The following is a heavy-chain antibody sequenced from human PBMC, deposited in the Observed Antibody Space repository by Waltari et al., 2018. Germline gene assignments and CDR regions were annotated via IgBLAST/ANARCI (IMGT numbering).Heavy chain of an antibody. D-gene: IGHD3-3*01. V-gene: IGHV4-4*07. CDR1: GGSISSYY. CDR2: IYTSGST. J-gene: IGHJ2*01. CDR3: ARGAYYEFWSGQYWYFDL. Sequence: QVQLQESGPGLVKPSETLSLTCTVSGGSISSYYWSWIRQPAGKGLEWIGGIYTSGSTNDIPSLKSRVTMSVETSKNQFSLKLSSVTAADTAVYYCARGAYYEFWSGQYWYFDLLGRGTLVTVSS.